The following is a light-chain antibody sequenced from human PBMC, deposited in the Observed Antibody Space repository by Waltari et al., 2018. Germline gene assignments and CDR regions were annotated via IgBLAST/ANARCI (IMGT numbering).Light chain of an antibody. V-gene: IGKV3-20*01. CDR1: QSFSRA. CDR2: DAS. CDR3: QHYVRLPVT. J-gene: IGKJ1*01. Sequence: EIVLTQSPGNLSLSPGDRATLSCRASQSFSRALAWYQQKPCQAPRLLIYDASARAIGIPDRFSGGGSGTDFSLTISRLEPEDFAVYYCQHYVRLPVTFGQGTTVEIK.